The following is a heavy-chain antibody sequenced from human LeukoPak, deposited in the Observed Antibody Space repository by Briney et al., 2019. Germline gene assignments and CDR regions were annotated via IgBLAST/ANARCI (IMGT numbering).Heavy chain of an antibody. CDR3: AKDRKTTVVPYFDY. D-gene: IGHD4-23*01. V-gene: IGHV3-23*01. J-gene: IGHJ4*02. CDR2: ISGSGGST. CDR1: GFTFSSYS. Sequence: GGSLRLSCAASGFTFSSYSMNWVRQAPGRGLEWVSAISGSGGSTYYADSVKGRFTTSRDNSKNTLYLQMNSLRAEDTAVYYCAKDRKTTVVPYFDYWGQGTLVTVSS.